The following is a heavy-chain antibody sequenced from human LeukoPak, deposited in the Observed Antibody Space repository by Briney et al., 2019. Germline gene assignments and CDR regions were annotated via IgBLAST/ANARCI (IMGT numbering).Heavy chain of an antibody. V-gene: IGHV4-39*01. D-gene: IGHD1-26*01. CDR1: GVSVSRSAYF. CDR3: ARRLVGSTYYFDY. Sequence: TSETLSLTCRVSGVSVSRSAYFWAWIRQPPGKGLEWIGSISYSGGTYYNPSLQSRVTMSVDTSNNQFSLRLNSVTAADTAVYYCARRLVGSTYYFDYWGQGNLVTVSS. CDR2: ISYSGGT. J-gene: IGHJ4*02.